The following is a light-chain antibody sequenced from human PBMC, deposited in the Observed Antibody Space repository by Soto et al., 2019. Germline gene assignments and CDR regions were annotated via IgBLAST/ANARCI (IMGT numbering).Light chain of an antibody. CDR3: SSYTSSSTLI. V-gene: IGLV2-14*01. Sequence: QCGLTQPASGSGSPGQSITISCSGTSSDVGDYYYVSWYQQHPGEAPKLLIYGVTDRPSGVSHRFSGSRSDSTASLTISGLQAEDEADYYCSSYTSSSTLIFGGGTNVTVL. CDR2: GVT. J-gene: IGLJ2*01. CDR1: SSDVGDYYY.